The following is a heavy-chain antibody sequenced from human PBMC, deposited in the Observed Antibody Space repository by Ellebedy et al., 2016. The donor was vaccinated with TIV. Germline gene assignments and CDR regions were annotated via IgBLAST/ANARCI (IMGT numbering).Heavy chain of an antibody. CDR3: ARQLVGATPYFDY. CDR2: AYYSWST. J-gene: IGHJ4*02. D-gene: IGHD1-26*01. V-gene: IGHV4-39*01. CDR1: GVSISSSSYY. Sequence: MPSETLSLTCTVSGVSISSSSYYWGWIRQPPGKGLEWIGSAYYSWSTYYNPSLKSRVTISVDTSKNQFSLKLSSVTAADTAVYYCARQLVGATPYFDYWGQGTLVTVSS.